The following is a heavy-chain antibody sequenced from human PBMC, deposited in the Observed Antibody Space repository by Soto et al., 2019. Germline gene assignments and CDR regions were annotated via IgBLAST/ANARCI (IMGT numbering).Heavy chain of an antibody. CDR3: AADGGEAWYGMDV. CDR1: GFTFTSSA. Sequence: SVKVSCKASGFTFTSSAMQWVRQARGQRLEWIGWIVVGSGNTNYAQKFQERVTITRDMSTSTAYMELSSLRSEDTAVYYCAADGGEAWYGMDVWGQGTTVTVSS. D-gene: IGHD2-21*01. V-gene: IGHV1-58*02. J-gene: IGHJ6*02. CDR2: IVVGSGNT.